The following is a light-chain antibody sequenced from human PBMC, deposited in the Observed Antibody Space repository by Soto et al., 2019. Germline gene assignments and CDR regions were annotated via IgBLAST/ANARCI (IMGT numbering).Light chain of an antibody. CDR1: SSNIGSNY. V-gene: IGLV1-51*01. CDR2: DNN. Sequence: QSVLTQPPSVSAAPGQKVTISCSGSSSNIGSNYVSWHQHLPGTAPKLLIYDNNKRPSGIPDRFSGSKSGTSATLGITGLQTGDGADYYCGTWDSRMSAVVFGGGTKVTVL. CDR3: GTWDSRMSAVV. J-gene: IGLJ2*01.